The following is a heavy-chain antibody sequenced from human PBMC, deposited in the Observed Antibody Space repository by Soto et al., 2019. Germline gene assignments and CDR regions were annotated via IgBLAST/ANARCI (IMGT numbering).Heavy chain of an antibody. CDR3: ATPTDRGYSSSPPCFDY. CDR2: INHSGST. V-gene: IGHV4-34*01. D-gene: IGHD6-6*01. CDR1: GGSFSGYY. Sequence: QVQLQQWGAGLLKPSETLSLTCAVYGGSFSGYYWSWIRQPPGKGLEWIGEINHSGSTNYNPSLKSRVTISVDTSKNQFSLKLSSVTAADTAVYYCATPTDRGYSSSPPCFDYWGQGTLVTVSS. J-gene: IGHJ4*02.